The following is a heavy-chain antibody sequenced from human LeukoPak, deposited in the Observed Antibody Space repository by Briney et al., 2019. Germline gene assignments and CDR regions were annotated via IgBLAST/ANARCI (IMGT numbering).Heavy chain of an antibody. D-gene: IGHD3-22*01. V-gene: IGHV4-31*03. Sequence: SETLSLTCTVSGGSISSGGYYWSWIRQHPGKGLEWIGYIYYSGSTYYNPSLKSRVTISVDTSKNQFSLKLSSVTAADTAVYYCAREGYYDSSGFDYWGQGTLVTVSS. CDR1: GGSISSGGYY. CDR3: AREGYYDSSGFDY. CDR2: IYYSGST. J-gene: IGHJ4*02.